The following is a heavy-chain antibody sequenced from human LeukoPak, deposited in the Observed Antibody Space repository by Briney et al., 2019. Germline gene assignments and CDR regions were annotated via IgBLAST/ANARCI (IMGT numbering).Heavy chain of an antibody. V-gene: IGHV3-48*01. J-gene: IGHJ3*02. CDR3: ARVGAVRFLEWLHAFDI. Sequence: GESLKISCKGSGYSFTSYWLGWVRQAPGKGLEWVSYISSSSSTIYYADSVKGRFTISRDNAKNSLYLQMNSLRAEDTAVYYCARVGAVRFLEWLHAFDIWGQGTMVTVSS. D-gene: IGHD3-3*01. CDR1: GYSFTSYW. CDR2: ISSSSSTI.